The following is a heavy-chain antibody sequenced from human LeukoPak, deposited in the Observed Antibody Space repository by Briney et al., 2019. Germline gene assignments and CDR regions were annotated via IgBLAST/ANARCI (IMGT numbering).Heavy chain of an antibody. Sequence: GGSLRLSCAASGFTFSSYSMNWVRQAPGKGLEWVSYISSSSSTIYYADSVKGRFTISRDNAKNSLYLQMNSLRAEDTAVYYCARDTHSDYSKGGFDYWGQGTLVTVSS. D-gene: IGHD4-11*01. CDR3: ARDTHSDYSKGGFDY. J-gene: IGHJ4*02. CDR1: GFTFSSYS. CDR2: ISSSSSTI. V-gene: IGHV3-48*01.